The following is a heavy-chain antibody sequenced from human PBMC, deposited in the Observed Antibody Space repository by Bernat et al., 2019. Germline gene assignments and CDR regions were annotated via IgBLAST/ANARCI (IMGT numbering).Heavy chain of an antibody. CDR2: INHSGST. D-gene: IGHD4-17*01. J-gene: IGHJ4*02. CDR1: GGSFSGYY. Sequence: QVQLQQWGAGLLKPSETLSLTCAVYGGSFSGYYWSWIRQPPGKGLEWIGEINHSGSTNYNPSLKSRVTISVDTSKNQFSLKLSSVTAADTAVYYCARDGPTVTDYWGQGTLVTVSS. V-gene: IGHV4-34*01. CDR3: ARDGPTVTDY.